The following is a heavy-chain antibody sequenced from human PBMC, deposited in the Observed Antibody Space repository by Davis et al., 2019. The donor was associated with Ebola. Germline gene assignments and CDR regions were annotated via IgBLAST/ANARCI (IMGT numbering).Heavy chain of an antibody. CDR3: AKDRGSDKRLVYYFDY. V-gene: IGHV3-30*18. Sequence: PGGSLRLSCAASGFTFSSYGMHWVRQAPGKGLEWVAVISYDGSNKYYADSVKGRFTISRDNSKNTLSLQMNSLRDEDTAVYYCAKDRGSDKRLVYYFDYWGQGTLVSVSS. CDR2: ISYDGSNK. D-gene: IGHD3-10*01. CDR1: GFTFSSYG. J-gene: IGHJ4*02.